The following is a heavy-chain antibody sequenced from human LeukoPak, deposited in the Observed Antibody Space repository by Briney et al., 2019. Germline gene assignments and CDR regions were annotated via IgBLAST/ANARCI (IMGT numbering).Heavy chain of an antibody. Sequence: LPGGSLRLSCAASGFTFINAWMSWVRQAPGKGLEWVSTISGSGSYTYYADSVKGRFTISRDNSKNTLYLQMNSLRAEDMAVYHCAKETSAYRYLDYWGQGTLVTVSS. CDR2: ISGSGSYT. V-gene: IGHV3-23*01. CDR3: AKETSAYRYLDY. CDR1: GFTFINAW. J-gene: IGHJ4*02. D-gene: IGHD3-16*01.